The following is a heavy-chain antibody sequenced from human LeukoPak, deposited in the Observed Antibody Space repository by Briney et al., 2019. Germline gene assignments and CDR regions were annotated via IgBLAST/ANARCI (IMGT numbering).Heavy chain of an antibody. CDR1: VGTFTSDA. CDR2: IIPIFGTG. D-gene: IGHD2-2*02. J-gene: IGHJ4*02. CDR3: ARHPGYCSSTSCYTGDFDY. Sequence: SVNVSRKASVGTFTSDAIISVARAPGPRREGMGGIIPIFGTGNYAQKLQRRVTITADESTSTAYMELSRLRSEDTAVYYCARHPGYCSSTSCYTGDFDYWGQGTLVTVSS. V-gene: IGHV1-69*13.